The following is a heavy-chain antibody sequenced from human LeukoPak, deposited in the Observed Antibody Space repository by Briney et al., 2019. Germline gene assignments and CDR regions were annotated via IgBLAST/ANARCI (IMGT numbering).Heavy chain of an antibody. CDR2: IDPRDSNT. CDR3: ARFRDYGDYIFDS. Sequence: GESLKIFCEGSGYSFTTYWTGWVRQMPGKGLEWMGLIDPRDSNTRYSPSFQGQVTISADKSISTAYLQWSSLKASDSAMYYCARFRDYGDYIFDSWGQGTLVTVSS. V-gene: IGHV5-51*01. CDR1: GYSFTTYW. D-gene: IGHD4-17*01. J-gene: IGHJ4*02.